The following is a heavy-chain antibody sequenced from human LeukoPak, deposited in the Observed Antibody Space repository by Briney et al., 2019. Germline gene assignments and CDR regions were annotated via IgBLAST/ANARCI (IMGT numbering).Heavy chain of an antibody. D-gene: IGHD6-6*01. CDR1: GFTFSNYA. J-gene: IGHJ4*02. CDR2: ISGSASST. CDR3: AKRGSSSGLYFDY. V-gene: IGHV3-23*01. Sequence: PGGSLRLSCAASGFTFSNYAMSCVRQAPGKGLEWVSAISGSASSTYYADSVKGRFTIPRDNSKNTLYLQMNSLRADDTAVYYCAKRGSSSGLYFDYWGQGTLVTVSS.